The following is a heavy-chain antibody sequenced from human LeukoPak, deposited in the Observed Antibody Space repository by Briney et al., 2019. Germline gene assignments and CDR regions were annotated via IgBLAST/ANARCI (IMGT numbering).Heavy chain of an antibody. CDR1: GFTFDDYG. V-gene: IGHV3-20*04. Sequence: TGGSLRLSCAASGFTFDDYGMSWVRHAPGKGLVWVSRIDSDGRTTNYADSVKGRFTISRDSSKNTLYLQMNSLRAEDTAVYYCARRAGDYSHPYDYWGQGTLVTVSS. CDR2: IDSDGRTT. D-gene: IGHD3-22*01. CDR3: ARRAGDYSHPYDY. J-gene: IGHJ4*02.